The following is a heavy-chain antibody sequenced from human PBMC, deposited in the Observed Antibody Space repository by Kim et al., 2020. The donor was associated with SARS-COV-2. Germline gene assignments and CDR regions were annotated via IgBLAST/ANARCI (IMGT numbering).Heavy chain of an antibody. J-gene: IGHJ4*02. CDR3: VRESMDGLDS. V-gene: IGHV1-2*02. CDR1: GYSFSDYY. CDR2: VNSNNGDT. D-gene: IGHD2-2*03. Sequence: ASVKVSCKASGYSFSDYYMHWVRQAPGQGPEWVGWVNSNNGDTDYAQKFKGRVTVTRDTSISTHSMELSSLKSDDTAIYYCVRESMDGLDSWGQGTLVTVSS.